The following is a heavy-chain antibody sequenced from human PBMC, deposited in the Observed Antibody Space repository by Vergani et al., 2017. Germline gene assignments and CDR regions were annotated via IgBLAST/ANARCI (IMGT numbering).Heavy chain of an antibody. D-gene: IGHD2-2*01. CDR3: ASDIVIVPAASGGFDP. CDR2: INPNSGGT. Sequence: QVQLVQSGAEVKKPGASVKVSCKASGYTFTGYYMHWVRQAPGQGLEWMGWINPNSGGTNSAQKFQGRVTMTRDTSISTAYMELSRLRSDDTAVYSCASDIVIVPAASGGFDPWGQGTLVTVSS. V-gene: IGHV1-2*02. J-gene: IGHJ5*02. CDR1: GYTFTGYY.